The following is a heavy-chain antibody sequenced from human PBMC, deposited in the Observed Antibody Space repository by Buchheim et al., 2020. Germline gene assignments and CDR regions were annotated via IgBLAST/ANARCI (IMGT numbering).Heavy chain of an antibody. CDR1: GFTFSSYA. CDR2: IWYDGSNK. CDR3: ARAPYYYDGGFDY. Sequence: VQLLESGGGLVQPGGSLRLSCAASGFTFSSYAMSWVRQAPGKGLEWVAVIWYDGSNKYYADSVKGRFTISRDNSKNTLYLQMNSLRAEDTAVYYCARAPYYYDGGFDYWGQGTL. D-gene: IGHD3-22*01. J-gene: IGHJ4*02. V-gene: IGHV3-33*08.